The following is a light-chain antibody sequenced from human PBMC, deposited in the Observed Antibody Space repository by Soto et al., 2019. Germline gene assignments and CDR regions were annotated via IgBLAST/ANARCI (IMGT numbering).Light chain of an antibody. Sequence: DIQLTQSPSFLSASVGDRVTITCRASQDISSFLAWYQQRPGKAPKLLIYAASTLQSGVPSRFSGSGSGRDFTLTISSLQPEDFATYFCQQLNSYPITFGQGTRLEIK. CDR3: QQLNSYPIT. J-gene: IGKJ5*01. CDR2: AAS. V-gene: IGKV1-9*01. CDR1: QDISSF.